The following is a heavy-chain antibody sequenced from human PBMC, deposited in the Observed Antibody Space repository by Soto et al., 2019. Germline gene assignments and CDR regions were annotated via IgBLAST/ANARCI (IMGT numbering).Heavy chain of an antibody. CDR3: ARYNAASGTYYFDF. V-gene: IGHV4-4*02. CDR2: INHRGSA. D-gene: IGHD6-13*01. CDR1: GGSGSSTYW. J-gene: IGHJ4*02. Sequence: SETLSLTWAVSGGSGSSTYWWRWVRKPPGKGPEWIGEINHRGSANYNPSLKSRVTISVDISKSQFSLKLTSVTAADTAVYYCARYNAASGTYYFDFWGQGALVTVS.